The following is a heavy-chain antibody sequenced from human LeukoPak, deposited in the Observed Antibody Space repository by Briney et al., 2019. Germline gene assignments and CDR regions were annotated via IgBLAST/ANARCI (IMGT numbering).Heavy chain of an antibody. CDR3: ARLIPPGTYYDSSGYSYYFDY. CDR1: GSSFTSYW. Sequence: LGESLQISCQGSGSSFTSYWIGWVRQLPGKGLEWMGIIYPGDSDTRYSPSFQGQVTISADKSISTAYLQWSSLKASDTAMYYCARLIPPGTYYDSSGYSYYFDYWGQGTLVTVSS. J-gene: IGHJ4*02. CDR2: IYPGDSDT. D-gene: IGHD3-22*01. V-gene: IGHV5-51*01.